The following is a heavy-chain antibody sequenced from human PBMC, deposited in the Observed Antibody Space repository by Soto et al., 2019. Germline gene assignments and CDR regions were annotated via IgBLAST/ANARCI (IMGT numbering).Heavy chain of an antibody. V-gene: IGHV1-69*13. Sequence: GASVKVSCKASGGTFSSYAISWVRQAPGQGLEWMGGIIPIFGTANYAQKFQGRVTITADESTSTAYMELSSLRSEDTAVYYCARGGSYDFWSGYQRKPEKYYYYYYGMDVWGQGTTVTVSS. CDR2: IIPIFGTA. CDR1: GGTFSSYA. D-gene: IGHD3-3*01. CDR3: ARGGSYDFWSGYQRKPEKYYYYYYGMDV. J-gene: IGHJ6*02.